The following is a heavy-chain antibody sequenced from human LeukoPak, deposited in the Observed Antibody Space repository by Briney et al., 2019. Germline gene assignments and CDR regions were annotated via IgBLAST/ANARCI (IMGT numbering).Heavy chain of an antibody. J-gene: IGHJ4*02. CDR2: INHSGST. Sequence: KPSETLSLTCAVYGGSFSGYYWSWIRQPPGKWLEWIGEINHSGSTNYNPSLKSRVTISVDTSKNQFSLKLSSVTAADTAVYYCARAAGLATMVRGPGDYWGQGTLVTVSS. V-gene: IGHV4-34*01. D-gene: IGHD3-10*01. CDR1: GGSFSGYY. CDR3: ARAAGLATMVRGPGDY.